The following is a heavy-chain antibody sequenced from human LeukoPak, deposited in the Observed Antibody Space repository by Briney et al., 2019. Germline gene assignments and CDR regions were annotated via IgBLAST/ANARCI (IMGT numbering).Heavy chain of an antibody. D-gene: IGHD4-17*01. CDR2: ISYDGSNK. Sequence: PGGSLRLSCAASGFTFSSYAMHWVRQAPGKGLEWVAVISYDGSNKYYADSVKGRFIISRDNSKNTLYLQMNSLRAEDTAVYYCARWDSTVSSDYWGQGTLVTVSS. V-gene: IGHV3-30*04. CDR3: ARWDSTVSSDY. J-gene: IGHJ4*02. CDR1: GFTFSSYA.